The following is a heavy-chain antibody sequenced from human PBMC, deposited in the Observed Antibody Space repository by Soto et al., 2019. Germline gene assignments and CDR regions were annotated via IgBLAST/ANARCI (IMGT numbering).Heavy chain of an antibody. D-gene: IGHD4-17*01. J-gene: IGHJ4*02. V-gene: IGHV4-59*08. Sequence: PSETLSLTCTVSGGSISSYYWSWIRQPPGKGLEWIGYTYYSGSTKYNPSLKSRVAISVDTSKNQFSLKLSSVTAADTAVYYCARHLYGDYIFDYWGQGTLVTVSS. CDR1: GGSISSYY. CDR3: ARHLYGDYIFDY. CDR2: TYYSGST.